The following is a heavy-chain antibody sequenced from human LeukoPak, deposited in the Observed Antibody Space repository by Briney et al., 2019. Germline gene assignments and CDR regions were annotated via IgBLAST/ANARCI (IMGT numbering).Heavy chain of an antibody. Sequence: GGSLRLSCAASGFTLSSYALSWVRQAPGKGLEWVSSISSSGSYTFYADSVKGRFTISRGEPKNTLYLQMNSLRAEDTAVYYCARGGRIVGPDYWGQGTLVTVSS. J-gene: IGHJ4*02. CDR3: ARGGRIVGPDY. CDR2: ISSSGSYT. CDR1: GFTLSSYA. D-gene: IGHD1-26*01. V-gene: IGHV3-23*01.